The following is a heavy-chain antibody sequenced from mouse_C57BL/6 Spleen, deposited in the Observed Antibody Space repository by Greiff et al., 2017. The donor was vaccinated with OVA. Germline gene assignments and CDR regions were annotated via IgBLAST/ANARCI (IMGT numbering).Heavy chain of an antibody. CDR3: ARWLLREAWFAY. CDR1: GFNIKDYY. CDR2: IDPEDGET. Sequence: EVHLVESGAELVKPGASVKLSCTASGFNIKDYYMHWVKQRTEQGLEWIGRIDPEDGETKYAPKFQGKATITADTSSNTAYLQLSSLTSEDTAVYYCARWLLREAWFAYWGQGTLVTVSA. D-gene: IGHD2-3*01. J-gene: IGHJ3*01. V-gene: IGHV14-2*01.